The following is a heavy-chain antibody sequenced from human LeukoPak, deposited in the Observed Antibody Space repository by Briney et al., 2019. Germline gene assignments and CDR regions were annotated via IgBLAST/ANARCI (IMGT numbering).Heavy chain of an antibody. Sequence: LGTLSLTCTVSGGSISSYYWSWIRQPPGKGLEWIGDIYTSGSTNYNPSLKSRVTISVDMSKNQFSLKLSSVTAADTAVYYCARIGSPRGTGSGGYYYYYYMDVWGKGNTVTVSS. V-gene: IGHV4-4*09. CDR2: IYTSGST. CDR1: GGSISSYY. CDR3: ARIGSPRGTGSGGYYYYYYMDV. J-gene: IGHJ6*03. D-gene: IGHD3/OR15-3a*01.